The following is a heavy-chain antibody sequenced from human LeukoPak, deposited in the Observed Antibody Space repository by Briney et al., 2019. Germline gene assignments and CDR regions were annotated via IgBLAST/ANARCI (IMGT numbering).Heavy chain of an antibody. D-gene: IGHD1-1*01. CDR2: INTDGSKI. CDR1: GFTFSSYW. J-gene: IGHJ4*02. V-gene: IGHV3-74*01. CDR3: AKDLRWNQADY. Sequence: GGSLRLSCAASGFTFSSYWMHWVRQAPGKGLVWVSRINTDGSKINYADSVKDRFTISRDNAKNTLYLQMNSLRVEDTAEYYCAKDLRWNQADYWGQGTLVTVSS.